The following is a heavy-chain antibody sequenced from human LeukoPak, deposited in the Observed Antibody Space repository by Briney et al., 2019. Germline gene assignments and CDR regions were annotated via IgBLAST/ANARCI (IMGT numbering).Heavy chain of an antibody. J-gene: IGHJ4*02. CDR3: ARVPYYYDSSGYYEY. CDR1: GGSISSSSYY. Sequence: SETLSLTCTVSGGSISSSSYYWGWIRQPPGKGLEWIGSMYYSGNTYYNPSLKSRVTISVDTSKNQFSLKLSSVTAADTAVYYCARVPYYYDSSGYYEYWGQGTLVTVSS. D-gene: IGHD3-22*01. V-gene: IGHV4-39*07. CDR2: MYYSGNT.